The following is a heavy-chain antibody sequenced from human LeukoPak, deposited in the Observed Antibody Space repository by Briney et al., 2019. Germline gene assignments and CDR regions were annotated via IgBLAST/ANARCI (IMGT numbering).Heavy chain of an antibody. CDR3: AGASYDSSGVH. J-gene: IGHJ4*02. CDR1: GGSISSYY. CDR2: IYSSGST. D-gene: IGHD3-22*01. V-gene: IGHV4-59*01. Sequence: SETLSLTCTVSGGSISSYYWSWIRQPPGKGLEWIGYIYSSGSTNYNPSLKSRVTISVDTSKHQFSLKLSSVTAADPAVYYCAGASYDSSGVHWGQGTLVTVSS.